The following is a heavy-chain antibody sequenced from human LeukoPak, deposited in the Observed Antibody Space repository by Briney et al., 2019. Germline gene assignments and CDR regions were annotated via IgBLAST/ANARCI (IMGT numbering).Heavy chain of an antibody. CDR3: ARYPAYCSSTSCYARGYFDY. V-gene: IGHV4-59*01. CDR2: IYYIGST. Sequence: SETLSLTCTVSGGSIGSYYWSWIRQPPGKGLEWIGYIYYIGSTNYNPSLKSRVTISVDTSKNQFSLKLSSVTAADSAVSYCARYPAYCSSTSCYARGYFDYWGQGTLVTVSS. CDR1: GGSIGSYY. D-gene: IGHD2-2*01. J-gene: IGHJ4*02.